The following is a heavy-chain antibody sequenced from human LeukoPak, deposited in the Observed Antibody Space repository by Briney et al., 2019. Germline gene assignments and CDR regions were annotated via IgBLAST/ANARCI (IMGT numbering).Heavy chain of an antibody. J-gene: IGHJ4*02. CDR3: ARAEGNYDFWSGYPYYFDY. CDR2: ISAYNGNT. Sequence: ASVKVSCKSSGYTFTSYGISWVRQAPGQGLEWMGWISAYNGNTNYAQKLQGRVTMTTDTSTSTAYMELRSLRSDDTAVYYCARAEGNYDFWSGYPYYFDYWGQGTLVTVS. D-gene: IGHD3-3*01. V-gene: IGHV1-18*01. CDR1: GYTFTSYG.